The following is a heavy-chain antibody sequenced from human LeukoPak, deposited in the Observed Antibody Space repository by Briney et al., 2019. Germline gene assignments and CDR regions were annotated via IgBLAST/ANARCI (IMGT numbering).Heavy chain of an antibody. J-gene: IGHJ4*02. V-gene: IGHV3-7*01. CDR1: GFTFSSYW. Sequence: GGSLRLSCAASGFTFSSYWMSWVRQAPGKGLEWVANIKQDGSEKYYVDSVKGRFTISRDNAKNSLYLQMNSLRAEDTAVYYCARDRGPYYYDSSGDCWGQGTLVTVSS. D-gene: IGHD3-22*01. CDR3: ARDRGPYYYDSSGDC. CDR2: IKQDGSEK.